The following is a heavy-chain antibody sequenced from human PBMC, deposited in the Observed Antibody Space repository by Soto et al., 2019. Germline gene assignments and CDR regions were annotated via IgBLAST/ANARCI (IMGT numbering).Heavy chain of an antibody. CDR1: GFTFSSYG. CDR3: AKDTTVVTATPAY. J-gene: IGHJ4*02. V-gene: IGHV3-30*18. D-gene: IGHD2-21*02. CDR2: ISYDGSNK. Sequence: PGGSLRLSCAASGFTFSSYGMHWVRQAPGKGLEWVAVISYDGSNKYYADSVKGRFTISRDNSKNTLYLQMNSLRAEDTAVHYCAKDTTVVTATPAYCGQGTLVTVSS.